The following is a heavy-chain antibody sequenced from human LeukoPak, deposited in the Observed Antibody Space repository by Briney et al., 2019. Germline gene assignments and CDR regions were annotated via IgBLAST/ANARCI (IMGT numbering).Heavy chain of an antibody. CDR1: GFTFSSHD. J-gene: IGHJ6*01. D-gene: IGHD6-13*01. CDR3: ARARISSSGGGMDV. Sequence: GGSLRLSCVASGFTFSSHDMSWVRQAPGKGLEWVSDISGSGGHTYYADSVKGRFTISRDNSKNTVYLQMNSQRAEDTAVYYCARARISSSGGGMDVWGLGTTVTVSS. V-gene: IGHV3-23*01. CDR2: ISGSGGHT.